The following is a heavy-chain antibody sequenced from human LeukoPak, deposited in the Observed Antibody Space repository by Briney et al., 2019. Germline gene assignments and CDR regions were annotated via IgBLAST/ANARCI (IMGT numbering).Heavy chain of an antibody. D-gene: IGHD3-10*01. CDR3: ARDNNYYDSGSYHDY. CDR2: IYTSGST. CDR1: GGSISSYY. V-gene: IGHV4-4*07. J-gene: IGHJ4*02. Sequence: SETLSLTCTVSGGSISSYYWSWIRQPAGKGLEWIGRIYTSGSTNYNPSLKSRVTMSVDTSKNQFPLKLSSVTAADTAVYYCARDNNYYDSGSYHDYWGQGTLVTVSS.